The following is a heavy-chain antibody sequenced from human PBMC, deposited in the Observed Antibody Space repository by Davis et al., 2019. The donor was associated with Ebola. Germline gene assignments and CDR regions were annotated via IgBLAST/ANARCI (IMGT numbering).Heavy chain of an antibody. CDR2: IYYSGST. J-gene: IGHJ6*03. CDR3: ARGTGTTLGLVEGYYYMDV. CDR1: GGSVSSGSYY. D-gene: IGHD1-7*01. Sequence: PSETLSLTCTVSGGSVSSGSYYWSWIRQPPGKGLEWIGYIYYSGSTNYNPSLKSRVTISVDTSKNRFSLKLSSVTAADTAVYYCARGTGTTLGLVEGYYYMDVWGKGTTVTVSS. V-gene: IGHV4-61*01.